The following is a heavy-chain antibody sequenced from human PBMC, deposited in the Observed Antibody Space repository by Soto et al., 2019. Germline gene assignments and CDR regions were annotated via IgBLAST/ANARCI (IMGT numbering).Heavy chain of an antibody. J-gene: IGHJ4*02. CDR3: ARECSISVAAPGY. CDR1: GFTFSTYT. V-gene: IGHV3-30-3*01. Sequence: QVQLVESGGGVVQPGRSLRLSCAASGFTFSTYTMHWVRQAPGKGLEWVAVISNDGSNTYYADSVKGRFTISRDNSKNTLYLQMNSLRAEDTAVYYCARECSISVAAPGYWGQGTLVTVSS. D-gene: IGHD6-19*01. CDR2: ISNDGSNT.